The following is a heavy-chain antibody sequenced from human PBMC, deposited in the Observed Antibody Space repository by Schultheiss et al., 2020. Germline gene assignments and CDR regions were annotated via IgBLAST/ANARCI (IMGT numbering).Heavy chain of an antibody. D-gene: IGHD5-24*01. J-gene: IGHJ4*02. CDR1: GFTFSSYS. Sequence: GGSLRLSCAASGFTFSSYSMNWVRQAPGKGLEWVSSISSSSSYIYYADSVKGRFTISRDNAKNSLYLQMNSLRAEDTAVYYCARGGGLGLDGYKDYWGQGTLVTFSS. CDR2: ISSSSSYI. CDR3: ARGGGLGLDGYKDY. V-gene: IGHV3-21*01.